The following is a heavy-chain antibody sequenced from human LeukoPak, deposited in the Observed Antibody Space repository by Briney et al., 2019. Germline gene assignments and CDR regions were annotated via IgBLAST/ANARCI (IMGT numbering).Heavy chain of an antibody. CDR3: AKGSGHIVVVTAYLYFDL. CDR2: ISWNSGSI. D-gene: IGHD2-21*02. CDR1: GFTFDDYA. J-gene: IGHJ2*01. V-gene: IGHV3-9*01. Sequence: GGSLRLSCAASGFTFDDYAMHWVRQAPGKGLEWVSGISWNSGSIGYADSVKGRFTISRDNAKNSLYLQMNSLRAEDTAFYYCAKGSGHIVVVTAYLYFDLWGRGTLVTVSS.